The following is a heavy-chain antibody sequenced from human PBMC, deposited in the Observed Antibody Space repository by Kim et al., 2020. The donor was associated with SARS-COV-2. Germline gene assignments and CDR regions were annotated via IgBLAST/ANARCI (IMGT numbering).Heavy chain of an antibody. D-gene: IGHD4-4*01. CDR2: ISGSGGST. V-gene: IGHV3-23*01. J-gene: IGHJ4*02. CDR1: GFTFSSYA. CDR3: AKGKGLFTVTICYFDY. Sequence: GGSLRLSCAASGFTFSSYAMSWVRQAPGKGLEWVSAISGSGGSTYYADSVKGRFTISRDNSKNTLYLQMNSLRAEDTAVYYCAKGKGLFTVTICYFDYWGQGTLVTVSS.